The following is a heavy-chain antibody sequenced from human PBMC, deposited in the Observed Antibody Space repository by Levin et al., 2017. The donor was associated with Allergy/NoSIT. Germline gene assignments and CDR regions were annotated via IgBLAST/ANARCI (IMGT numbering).Heavy chain of an antibody. V-gene: IGHV3-23*01. Sequence: GCLRLSCAASGFSFGEFAMAWVRQAPGKGLEWVSIITGTGGNTYYGDSVRGRFTVSRDNSKNTLYLELNSLRAEDTAIYYCAKKQGGTTGFSFDVWGQGTMVTVSS. CDR2: ITGTGGNT. J-gene: IGHJ3*01. D-gene: IGHD1-14*01. CDR1: GFSFGEFA. CDR3: AKKQGGTTGFSFDV.